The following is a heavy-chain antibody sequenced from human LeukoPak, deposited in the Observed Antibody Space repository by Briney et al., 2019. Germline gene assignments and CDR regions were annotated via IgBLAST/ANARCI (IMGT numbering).Heavy chain of an antibody. CDR2: INPTSTSI. D-gene: IGHD3-10*01. J-gene: IGHJ5*01. Sequence: PGGSLRLSCVASGLTFSDYSINWVRRAQRKGLEWVSSINPTSTSIYYADAVRGRFTISRDNAKSSLYLQMDSLRAEDTAVYYCVRLRRNSDRSYYYYDSWGQGILVTVSS. CDR1: GLTFSDYS. V-gene: IGHV3-21*01. CDR3: VRLRRNSDRSYYYYDS.